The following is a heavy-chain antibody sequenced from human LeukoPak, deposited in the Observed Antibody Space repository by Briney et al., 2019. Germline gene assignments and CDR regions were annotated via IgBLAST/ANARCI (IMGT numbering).Heavy chain of an antibody. Sequence: GGSLRLSCTASGFTFSDYSMNWVRQAAGKGLEWVSFIPSTSSGTIYYADSVKGRFTISRDNGKTSLYLQMGSLRAEDTAVYYCATGDFWSGYTMGYWGQGTLVTVSS. D-gene: IGHD3-3*01. J-gene: IGHJ4*02. V-gene: IGHV3-48*01. CDR1: GFTFSDYS. CDR2: IPSTSSGTI. CDR3: ATGDFWSGYTMGY.